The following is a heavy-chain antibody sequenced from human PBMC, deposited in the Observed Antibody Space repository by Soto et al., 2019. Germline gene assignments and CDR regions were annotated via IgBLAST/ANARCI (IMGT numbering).Heavy chain of an antibody. CDR3: GGYSGDGIWS. V-gene: IGHV3-64*01. D-gene: IGHD1-26*01. CDR2: ISSNGGTT. CDR1: GFTFSSYS. Sequence: EVQLVESGGGLVQPGGSLRLSCAASGFTFSSYSMHWVRQAPGKGLEYVSAISSNGGTTSYANSVKVRFTISRDNSKNMLYLQRGSLRAEDMAVYYCGGYSGDGIWSWGQGTLVTVSS. J-gene: IGHJ5*02.